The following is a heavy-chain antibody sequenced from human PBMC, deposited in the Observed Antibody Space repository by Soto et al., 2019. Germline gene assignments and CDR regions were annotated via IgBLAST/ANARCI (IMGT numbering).Heavy chain of an antibody. CDR1: GFTFSSYG. J-gene: IGHJ4*02. CDR2: IWYDGSNK. Sequence: GGSLRLSCAASGFTFSSYGMHWVRQAPGKGLEWVAVIWYDGSNKYYADSVKGRFTISRDNSKNTLYLQMNSLRAEDTAVYYCARDRGGTGTTLFYFDYWGQGTLVTVSS. D-gene: IGHD1-7*01. CDR3: ARDRGGTGTTLFYFDY. V-gene: IGHV3-33*01.